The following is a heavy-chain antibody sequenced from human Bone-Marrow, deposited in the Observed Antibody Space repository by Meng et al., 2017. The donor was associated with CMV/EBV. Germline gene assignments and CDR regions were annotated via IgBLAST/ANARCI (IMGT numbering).Heavy chain of an antibody. D-gene: IGHD3-3*01. J-gene: IGHJ4*02. Sequence: ASVKVSCKASGYMFTDYYMHWVRQAPGQGLEWMGRINPNSGGTKVSQNFQGRVTMTRDTSVSTAYMELSRLKSDDTAVYYCARVRTRTIFGVVDYYFDYWGQGTLVTVSS. V-gene: IGHV1-2*06. CDR2: INPNSGGT. CDR1: GYMFTDYY. CDR3: ARVRTRTIFGVVDYYFDY.